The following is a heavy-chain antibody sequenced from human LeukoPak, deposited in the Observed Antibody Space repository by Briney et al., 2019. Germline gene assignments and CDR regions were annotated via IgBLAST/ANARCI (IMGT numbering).Heavy chain of an antibody. CDR1: GGTFSSYA. Sequence: GASVKVSCKASGGTFSSYAISWVLQSPGQGLEWMGRIIPILGIANYAQKFQGRVTITADKSTSTAYMELSSLRSEDTAVYYCARAGSDIVVVVAATPPAEYFQHWGQGTLVTVSS. V-gene: IGHV1-69*04. D-gene: IGHD2-15*01. J-gene: IGHJ1*01. CDR3: ARAGSDIVVVVAATPPAEYFQH. CDR2: IIPILGIA.